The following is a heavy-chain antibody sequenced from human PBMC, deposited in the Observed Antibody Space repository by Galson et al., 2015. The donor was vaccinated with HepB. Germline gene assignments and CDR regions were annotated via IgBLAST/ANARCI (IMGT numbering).Heavy chain of an antibody. Sequence: SVKVSCKASGYTFTNYVINWVRQAPGQGLEWMGWISAYNDNTNYAQKLQGRVTMTTDTSTRTAYMELRSLRSADTAVYYCAREDAEKYCSGTSCTYSYYGMDVWGQGTTVTVSS. CDR2: ISAYNDNT. V-gene: IGHV1-18*04. D-gene: IGHD2-2*01. J-gene: IGHJ6*02. CDR3: AREDAEKYCSGTSCTYSYYGMDV. CDR1: GYTFTNYV.